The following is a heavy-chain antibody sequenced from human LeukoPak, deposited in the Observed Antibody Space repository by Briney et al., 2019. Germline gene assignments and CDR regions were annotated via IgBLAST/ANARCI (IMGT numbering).Heavy chain of an antibody. CDR2: FLYRGST. CDR3: ARHLGYCSSTMCNYHFPY. CDR1: GASISSDSDY. J-gene: IGHJ4*02. D-gene: IGHD2-2*01. V-gene: IGHV4-39*01. Sequence: SETLSLTCSVSGASISSDSDYWAWIRRPPGKGLEWIGSFLYRGSTYYNPPLEGRASISADASKNQFSLSLTSVTAADTAVYYCARHLGYCSSTMCNYHFPYWGQGSLVTVSS.